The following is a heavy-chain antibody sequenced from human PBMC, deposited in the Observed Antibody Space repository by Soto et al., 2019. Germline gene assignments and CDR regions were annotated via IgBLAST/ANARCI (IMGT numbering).Heavy chain of an antibody. Sequence: ASVEVSCKXSGYTFTGYYMHWVRQAPGQGLEWMGWINPNSGGTNYAQKFQGRVTMTRDTSISTAYMELSRLRSDDTAVYYCARADWDYYGMDVWGQGTTVTVSS. CDR2: INPNSGGT. J-gene: IGHJ6*02. D-gene: IGHD3-9*01. CDR1: GYTFTGYY. CDR3: ARADWDYYGMDV. V-gene: IGHV1-2*02.